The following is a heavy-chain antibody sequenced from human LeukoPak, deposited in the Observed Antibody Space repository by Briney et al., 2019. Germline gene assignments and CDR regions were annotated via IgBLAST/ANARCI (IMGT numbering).Heavy chain of an antibody. D-gene: IGHD3-22*01. V-gene: IGHV4-59*02. Sequence: SETLSLTCTISGGSASMFSWTWIRQPPGKGLEWIGYIYYSGTTIYNPSLKSRVTISVDTSKNQFSLKLSSVTAADTAVYYCARVGYYDSSGHGDYWGQGTLVTVSS. CDR3: ARVGYYDSSGHGDY. J-gene: IGHJ4*02. CDR2: IYYSGTT. CDR1: GGSASMFS.